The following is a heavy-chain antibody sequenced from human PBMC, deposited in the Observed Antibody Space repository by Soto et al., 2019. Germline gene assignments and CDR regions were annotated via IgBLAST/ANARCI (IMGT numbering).Heavy chain of an antibody. CDR2: IYYSGST. CDR3: ASSSGQWLDGGLLY. J-gene: IGHJ4*02. V-gene: IGHV4-59*01. Sequence: QVQLQESGPGLVKPSETLSLTCTVSGGSISSYYWSWIRQPPGKGLEWIGYIYYSGSTNYNPSLKSRVTISVDTSKNQFSLKLSSVTAADTAVYYCASSSGQWLDGGLLYWGQGTLVTVSS. D-gene: IGHD6-19*01. CDR1: GGSISSYY.